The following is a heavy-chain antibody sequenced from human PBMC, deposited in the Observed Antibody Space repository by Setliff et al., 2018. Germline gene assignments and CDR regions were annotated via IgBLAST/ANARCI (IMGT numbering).Heavy chain of an antibody. CDR1: GGTFSSYA. CDR2: IIPIFGTA. J-gene: IGHJ6*02. CDR3: ATNPLVGATTVRETGYYYYGMDV. V-gene: IGHV1-69*05. Sequence: GASVKVSCKASGGTFSSYAISWVRQAPGQGLEWMGGIIPIFGTANYAQKFQGRVTITTDESTSTAYMELSSLRSEDTAVYYCATNPLVGATTVRETGYYYYGMDVWGQGTTVTVSS. D-gene: IGHD1-26*01.